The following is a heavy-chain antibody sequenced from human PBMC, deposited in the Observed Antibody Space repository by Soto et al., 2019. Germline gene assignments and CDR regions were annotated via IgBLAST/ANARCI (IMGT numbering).Heavy chain of an antibody. D-gene: IGHD2-21*02. CDR1: GYTFTGYY. Sequence: ASVKVSCKASGYTFTGYYMHWVRQAPGQGLEWMGWINPNSGGTNYAQKFQGRVTMTRDTSISTACMELSRLRSDDTAVYYCARGQHIVVVTVEGNLDYWGQGTLVTVSS. CDR2: INPNSGGT. CDR3: ARGQHIVVVTVEGNLDY. J-gene: IGHJ4*02. V-gene: IGHV1-2*02.